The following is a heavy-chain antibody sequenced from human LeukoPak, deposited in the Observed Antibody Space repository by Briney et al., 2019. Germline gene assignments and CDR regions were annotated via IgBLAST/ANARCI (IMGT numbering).Heavy chain of an antibody. V-gene: IGHV3-53*01. J-gene: IGHJ4*02. CDR3: ARERPGSNSFDY. CDR2: IYSGGST. CDR1: GFTVSSNY. D-gene: IGHD3-10*01. Sequence: SGGSLRLSCAASGFTVSSNYMSWVRQAPGKGLEWVSVIYSGGSTYYADSVKGRFTISRDNSKNTLYLQMNSLRAEDTAVYYCARERPGSNSFDYWGQGTLVTVSS.